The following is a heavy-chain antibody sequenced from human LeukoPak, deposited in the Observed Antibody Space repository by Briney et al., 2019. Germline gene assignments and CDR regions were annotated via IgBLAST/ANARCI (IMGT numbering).Heavy chain of an antibody. D-gene: IGHD7-27*01. V-gene: IGHV1-8*01. Sequence: ASVKVSCKASGYTFTSYDINRVRQATGQGLEWMGWMNPNSGNTGYAQKFQGRVTMTRNTSISTAYMELSSLRSEDTAVYYCARGDASNWAYYYYYYGMDVWGQGTTVTVSS. J-gene: IGHJ6*02. CDR1: GYTFTSYD. CDR2: MNPNSGNT. CDR3: ARGDASNWAYYYYYYGMDV.